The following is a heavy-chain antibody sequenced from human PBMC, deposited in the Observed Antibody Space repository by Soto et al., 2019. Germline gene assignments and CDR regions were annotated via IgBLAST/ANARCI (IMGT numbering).Heavy chain of an antibody. Sequence: QAQLVESGGGVVQPGRSLRLSCAALGFALSVFAFTWVAQAPATGLGWVAVISYDGSLQHYADSVKGRFTISRDNSKNMVLLQMSSLRAEDTAVYYCVSDRGYGHASVPYSWGQGTLVSVSS. D-gene: IGHD5-18*01. J-gene: IGHJ4*02. CDR1: GFALSVFA. CDR2: ISYDGSLQ. V-gene: IGHV3-30-3*01. CDR3: VSDRGYGHASVPYS.